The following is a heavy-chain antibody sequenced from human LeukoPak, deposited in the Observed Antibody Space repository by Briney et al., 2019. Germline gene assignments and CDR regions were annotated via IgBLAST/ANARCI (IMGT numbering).Heavy chain of an antibody. D-gene: IGHD2-2*02. CDR1: GYTFTSYG. V-gene: IGHV1-18*01. CDR2: ISAYSGNT. CDR3: ARDGGPRCSSTSCYTSVVYYYYGMDV. J-gene: IGHJ6*02. Sequence: ASVKVSCNSSGYTFTSYGISWVRHAPAQGLEWMGWISAYSGNTNYAQKLQGRVTMTTDTSTSTAYMELRSLRSDDTAVYYCARDGGPRCSSTSCYTSVVYYYYGMDVWGQGTTVTVSS.